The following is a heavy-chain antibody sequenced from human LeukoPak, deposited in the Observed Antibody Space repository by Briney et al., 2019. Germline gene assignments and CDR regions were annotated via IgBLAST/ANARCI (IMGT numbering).Heavy chain of an antibody. Sequence: ASVKVSCKASGYTFTYYYIHWVRQAPGQGLEWMGWINPNSGGTNYAQKFQGRVTMTRDTSITTASMDLSRLRSDDTAVYYCARPLYCSGGSCLNWFDSWGQGTLVTVSS. J-gene: IGHJ5*01. CDR3: ARPLYCSGGSCLNWFDS. V-gene: IGHV1-2*02. D-gene: IGHD2-15*01. CDR1: GYTFTYYY. CDR2: INPNSGGT.